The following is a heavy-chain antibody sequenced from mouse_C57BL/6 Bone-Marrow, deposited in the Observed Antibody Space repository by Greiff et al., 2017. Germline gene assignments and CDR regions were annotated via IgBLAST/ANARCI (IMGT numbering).Heavy chain of an antibody. Sequence: VKLVESGAELVKPGASVKMSCKASGYTFTSYWITWVKQRPGQGLEWIGDIYPGSGSTNYNEKFKSKATLTVDTSSSTAYMQLSSLTSEDSAVYYCARSITTVVGYWGQGTTLTVSS. V-gene: IGHV1-55*01. CDR1: GYTFTSYW. D-gene: IGHD1-1*01. CDR3: ARSITTVVGY. CDR2: IYPGSGST. J-gene: IGHJ2*01.